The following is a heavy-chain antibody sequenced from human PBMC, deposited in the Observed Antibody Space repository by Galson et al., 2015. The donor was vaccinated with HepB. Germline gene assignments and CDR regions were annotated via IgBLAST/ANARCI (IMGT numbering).Heavy chain of an antibody. CDR3: ARTPDPWYYDSSGYTTFFDY. D-gene: IGHD3-22*01. CDR2: IYPGDSDT. CDR1: GYSFTSYW. J-gene: IGHJ4*02. Sequence: QSGAEVKKPGESLKISCKGSGYSFTSYWIGWVRQMPGKGLEWMGIIYPGDSDTRYSPSFQGQVTISADKSISTAYLQWSSLKASDTAMYYCARTPDPWYYDSSGYTTFFDYWGQGTLVTVSS. V-gene: IGHV5-51*03.